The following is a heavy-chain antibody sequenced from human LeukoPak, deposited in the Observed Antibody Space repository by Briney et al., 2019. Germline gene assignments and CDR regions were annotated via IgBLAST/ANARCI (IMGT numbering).Heavy chain of an antibody. CDR3: ARGRPDSSGWYFDPDFDY. Sequence: SETLSLNCTVSGGSISSYYWSWIRQPPGKGLEWIGEINHSGSTNYNPSLKSRVTISVDTSKNQFSLKLSSVTAADTAVYYCARGRPDSSGWYFDPDFDYWGQGTLVTVSS. CDR2: INHSGST. CDR1: GGSISSYY. D-gene: IGHD6-19*01. J-gene: IGHJ4*02. V-gene: IGHV4-34*01.